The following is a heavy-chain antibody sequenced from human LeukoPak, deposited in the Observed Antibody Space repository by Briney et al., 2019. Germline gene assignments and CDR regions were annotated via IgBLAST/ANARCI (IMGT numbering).Heavy chain of an antibody. J-gene: IGHJ4*02. CDR1: GFTFGDYA. CDR3: AKDDAWLRYQY. D-gene: IGHD3-9*01. Sequence: GGPLRLSCTASGFTFGDYAMSWVRQAPGKGLEWVSLIYSGGGTYYADSVRGRFTISRDNSKNTLDLQMNSLRAEDTAVYYCAKDDAWLRYQYWGQGTLVTVSS. V-gene: IGHV3-23*03. CDR2: IYSGGGT.